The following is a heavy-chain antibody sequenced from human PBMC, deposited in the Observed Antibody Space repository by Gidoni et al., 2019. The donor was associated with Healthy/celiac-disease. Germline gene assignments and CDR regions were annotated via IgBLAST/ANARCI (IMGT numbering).Heavy chain of an antibody. CDR2: ISGSGGST. CDR1: GFTFSSYA. D-gene: IGHD2-2*01. J-gene: IGHJ4*02. Sequence: EVQLLESGGGLVQPGGSLRLSCAASGFTFSSYAMSWVRQAPGKGLEWVSAISGSGGSTYYADSVKCRFTISRDNSKNTLYLQMNSLRAEDTAVYYCAKEELCSSTSCYPHGYYFDYWGQGTLVTVSS. CDR3: AKEELCSSTSCYPHGYYFDY. V-gene: IGHV3-23*01.